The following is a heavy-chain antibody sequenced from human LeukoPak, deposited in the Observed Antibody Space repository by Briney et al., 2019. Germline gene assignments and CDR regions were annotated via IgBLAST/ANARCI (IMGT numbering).Heavy chain of an antibody. D-gene: IGHD3-16*01. Sequence: PGGSLRLSCAASGFRFSDFIMTWVRQAPGKGPEWVSAIGGRGGSTYYADSLGGRFTISRDNSKDMLYLQMNSLKVEDTATYYCGKEGGAWGQGTKVTVSS. J-gene: IGHJ5*02. CDR1: GFRFSDFI. V-gene: IGHV3-23*01. CDR3: GKEGGA. CDR2: IGGRGGST.